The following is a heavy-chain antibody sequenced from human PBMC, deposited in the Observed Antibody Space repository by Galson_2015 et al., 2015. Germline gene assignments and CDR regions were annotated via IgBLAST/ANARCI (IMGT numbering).Heavy chain of an antibody. CDR2: ISSSGSAI. Sequence: SLRLSCAASGFSFSSFGMNWVRQAPGKGLEWVSYISSSGSAISYADSVKGRFTISRDNARNSLYLQMNSLRAEDTAVYYCTRTSSPGYWGQGTLVTVSS. V-gene: IGHV3-48*01. D-gene: IGHD2-2*01. CDR1: GFSFSSFG. J-gene: IGHJ4*02. CDR3: TRTSSPGY.